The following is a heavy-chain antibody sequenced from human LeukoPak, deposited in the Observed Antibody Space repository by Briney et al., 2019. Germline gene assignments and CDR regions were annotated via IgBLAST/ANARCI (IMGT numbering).Heavy chain of an antibody. D-gene: IGHD3-10*01. V-gene: IGHV4-38-2*02. Sequence: PSETLSLTGTVSGYSITSAYYWGWIRQSPGKGLAWIGSIYHSGSSYYNPSLKSRVTISVDTSKNQFSLKLSSVTAADTAVYYCARSVRRLYGSGRSNWFDPWGQGTLVTVSS. J-gene: IGHJ5*02. CDR2: IYHSGSS. CDR1: GYSITSAYY. CDR3: ARSVRRLYGSGRSNWFDP.